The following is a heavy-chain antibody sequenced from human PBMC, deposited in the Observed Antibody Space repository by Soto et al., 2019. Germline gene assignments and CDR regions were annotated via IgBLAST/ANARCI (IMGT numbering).Heavy chain of an antibody. D-gene: IGHD3-10*01. V-gene: IGHV4-34*01. CDR1: GGSFSGYY. Sequence: LSLTCAVHGGSFSGYYWSWIRQPPGKGLEWIGEINHSGSTNYNPSLKSRVTISVDTSKNQFSLKLSSVTAADTAVYYCARVSGIYYYGMDVWGQGTTVTVSS. CDR2: INHSGST. CDR3: ARVSGIYYYGMDV. J-gene: IGHJ6*02.